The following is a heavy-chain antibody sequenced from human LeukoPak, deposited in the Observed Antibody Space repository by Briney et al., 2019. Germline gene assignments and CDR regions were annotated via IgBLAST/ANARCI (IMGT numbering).Heavy chain of an antibody. D-gene: IGHD2-2*01. CDR2: INPNSGGT. J-gene: IGHJ4*02. V-gene: IGHV1-2*02. CDR1: GYTFTGYY. CDR3: ARSEDNPEYCSSTSCYYFDH. Sequence: ASVKVSCKASGYTFTGYYMYWVRQAPGQGLEWMGWINPNSGGTNYAQKFQGRVTMTRDTSISTAYMELSRLRSDDTAVYYCARSEDNPEYCSSTSCYYFDHWGQGTLVTVSS.